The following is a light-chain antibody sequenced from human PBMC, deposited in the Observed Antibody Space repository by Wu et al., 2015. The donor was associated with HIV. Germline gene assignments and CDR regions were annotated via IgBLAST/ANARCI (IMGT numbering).Light chain of an antibody. Sequence: EIVLTQSPAALSISPGDRATLSCRASRSVSSAVAWYQHKPGQAPRLLIYDASNRATGIPARFSGSGSGTDFTLTISSLEPEDFAIYYCQQRSNWLYSFGQGTKLEIK. CDR1: RSVSSA. CDR2: DAS. CDR3: QQRSNWLYS. J-gene: IGKJ2*03. V-gene: IGKV3-11*01.